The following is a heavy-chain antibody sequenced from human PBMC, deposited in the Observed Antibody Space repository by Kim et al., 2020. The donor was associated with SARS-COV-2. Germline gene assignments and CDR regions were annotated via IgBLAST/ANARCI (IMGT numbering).Heavy chain of an antibody. D-gene: IGHD2-2*01. CDR1: GFTFSSYG. CDR3: AKDTSIVVVPAAMMDV. J-gene: IGHJ6*04. Sequence: GGSLRLSCAASGFTFSSYGMHWVRQAPGKGLDWVAVISYDGSNKYYADSVKGRFTISRDNSKNTLYLQMNSLRAEDTAVYYCAKDTSIVVVPAAMMDVWGKGTTVTVSS. V-gene: IGHV3-30*18. CDR2: ISYDGSNK.